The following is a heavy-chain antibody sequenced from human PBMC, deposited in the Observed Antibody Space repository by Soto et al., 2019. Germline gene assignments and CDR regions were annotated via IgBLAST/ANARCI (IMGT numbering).Heavy chain of an antibody. V-gene: IGHV2-26*01. CDR2: IDSSGEK. D-gene: IGHD6-19*01. Sequence: QVTLKESGPVLVKPTETLTLRCTVSGLSITDSEMGVSWIRQPPGQPLEWLAHIDSSGEKSYRTFLKSRLALSKDTSKSQRVLNMTNMDPADTATYYCARGHLAVAVRPWFDSWGQGIPVTVSS. CDR3: ARGHLAVAVRPWFDS. CDR1: GLSITDSEMG. J-gene: IGHJ5*01.